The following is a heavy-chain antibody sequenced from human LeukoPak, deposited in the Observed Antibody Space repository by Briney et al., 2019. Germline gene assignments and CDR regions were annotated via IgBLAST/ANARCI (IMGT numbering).Heavy chain of an antibody. CDR2: IYSGGST. V-gene: IGHV3-53*01. J-gene: IGHJ5*01. D-gene: IGHD2-2*01. CDR1: GFTVSSNY. CDR3: AKSPGVVPPYFDRWFDS. Sequence: GGSLRLSCAASGFTVSSNYMRWVRQAPGKGLEWVSVIYSGGSTYYADSVKGRFTISRDNSRNTLHLQMNSLRAEDTAVYYCAKSPGVVPPYFDRWFDSWGQGTLVTVSS.